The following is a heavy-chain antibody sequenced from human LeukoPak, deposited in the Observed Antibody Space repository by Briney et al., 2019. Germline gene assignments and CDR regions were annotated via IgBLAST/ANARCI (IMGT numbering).Heavy chain of an antibody. Sequence: GGSLRLSCAASGFTVSSNYMSWVRQAPGKGLEWVSIIYGGGSTYYTDSVRGRFTISRDNSKNTLYLQMASLRAEDTAVYFCAGIQQWSWRSFDIWGQGTVVTVSS. CDR2: IYGGGST. J-gene: IGHJ3*02. V-gene: IGHV3-53*01. D-gene: IGHD5-18*01. CDR3: AGIQQWSWRSFDI. CDR1: GFTVSSNY.